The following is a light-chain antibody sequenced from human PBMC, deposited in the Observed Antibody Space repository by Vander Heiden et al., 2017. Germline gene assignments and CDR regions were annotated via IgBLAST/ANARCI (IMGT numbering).Light chain of an antibody. CDR1: QDIGNF. V-gene: IGKV1-9*01. Sequence: DIQLTQSPSFLSASVGDRVTITCRASQDIGNFLAWYQQKAGEAPKLLIYASSTLQSGVPARFSGSRSGTGFTLTISSLQPEDFATYFCQQLNDFPLTFGGGTKVDIK. CDR3: QQLNDFPLT. J-gene: IGKJ4*01. CDR2: ASS.